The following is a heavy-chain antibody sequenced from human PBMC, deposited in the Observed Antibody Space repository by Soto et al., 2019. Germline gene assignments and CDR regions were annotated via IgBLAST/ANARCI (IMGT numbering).Heavy chain of an antibody. D-gene: IGHD3-10*01. CDR1: GGSISSYY. J-gene: IGHJ4*02. CDR2: IYYSGST. V-gene: IGHV4-59*01. CDR3: ARITSMVRGFIAFDY. Sequence: QVQLQESGPGLVKPSETLSLTCTVSGGSISSYYWSWIRQPPGKGLEWIGYIYYSGSTNYNPSLRRRVTTSVDTSKNQFLLQLSSVTAAHTAVYYCARITSMVRGFIAFDYWGQGTLVTVSS.